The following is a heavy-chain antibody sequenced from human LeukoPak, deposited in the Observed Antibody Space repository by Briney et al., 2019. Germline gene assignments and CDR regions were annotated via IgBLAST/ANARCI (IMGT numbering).Heavy chain of an antibody. J-gene: IGHJ4*02. CDR3: ARGAYYYDSSGYYYAYYFDY. CDR1: GGSFSGYY. V-gene: IGHV4-34*01. CDR2: INHSGST. Sequence: SETLSLTCAVYGGSFSGYYWSWIRQPPGKGLEWIGKINHSGSTNYNPSLKSRVTISVDTSKNQFSLKLSSVTAADTAVYYCARGAYYYDSSGYYYAYYFDYWGQGTLVTVSS. D-gene: IGHD3-22*01.